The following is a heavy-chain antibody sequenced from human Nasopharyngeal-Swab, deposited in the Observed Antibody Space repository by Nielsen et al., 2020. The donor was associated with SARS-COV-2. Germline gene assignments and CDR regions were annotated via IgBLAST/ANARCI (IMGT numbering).Heavy chain of an antibody. CDR1: GLTVSSTY. CDR2: ISGSGGST. J-gene: IGHJ6*03. Sequence: GESLKISCAVSGLTVSSTYMSWVRQAPGKGLEWVSSISGSGGSTYYADSVKGRFTISRDNSKNTLYLQMNTLRAEDTAVYYCAKGYCSSTSCDYYYYYYMDVWGKGTTVTVSS. CDR3: AKGYCSSTSCDYYYYYYMDV. D-gene: IGHD2-2*01. V-gene: IGHV3-23*01.